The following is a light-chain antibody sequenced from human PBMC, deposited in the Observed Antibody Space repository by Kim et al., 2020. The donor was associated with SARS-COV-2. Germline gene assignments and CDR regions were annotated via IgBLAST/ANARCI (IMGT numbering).Light chain of an antibody. V-gene: IGLV3-10*01. CDR1: ALPKKY. CDR2: DDT. CDR3: YSAGSSGNHRGV. Sequence: SYELTQPPSVSVYPGQTARITCSGDALPKKYAYWYQQKSGQAPVLVIYDDTKRPSGIPERFSGSSSGTMATLTISGAQVEDEADYYCYSAGSSGNHRGVFGGGTQLTRP. J-gene: IGLJ3*02.